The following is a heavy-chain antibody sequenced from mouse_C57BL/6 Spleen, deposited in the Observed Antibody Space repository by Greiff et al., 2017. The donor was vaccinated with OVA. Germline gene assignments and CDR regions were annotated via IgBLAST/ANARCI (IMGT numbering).Heavy chain of an antibody. CDR2: IYPGDGDT. V-gene: IGHV1-82*01. CDR1: GYAFSSSW. Sequence: VKLMESGPELVKPGASVKISCKASGYAFSSSWMNWVKQRPGKGLEWIGRIYPGDGDTNYNGKFKGKATLTADKSSSTAYMQLSSLTSEDSAVYFCARARDYDAFYYFDYWGQGTTLTVSS. CDR3: ARARDYDAFYYFDY. J-gene: IGHJ2*01. D-gene: IGHD2-4*01.